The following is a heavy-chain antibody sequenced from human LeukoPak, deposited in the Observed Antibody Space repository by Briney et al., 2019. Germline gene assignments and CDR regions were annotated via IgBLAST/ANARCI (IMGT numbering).Heavy chain of an antibody. J-gene: IGHJ5*02. Sequence: ASVKVSCKASGYTFTNYWIDWVRQMPGKGLEWMGIIYPGDSNTTYSPSFQGQVTISADKSISTAYLQWSSLKASDTAIYYCAKRPGRHAPWVSWGQGTLVTVSS. CDR1: GYTFTNYW. CDR3: AKRPGRHAPWVS. V-gene: IGHV5-51*01. D-gene: IGHD1-1*01. CDR2: IYPGDSNT.